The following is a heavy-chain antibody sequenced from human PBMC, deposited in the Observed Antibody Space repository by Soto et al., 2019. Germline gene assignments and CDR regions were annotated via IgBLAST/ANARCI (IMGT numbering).Heavy chain of an antibody. V-gene: IGHV6-1*01. Sequence: SQTLSLTCAISGDSVSSNSAAWNWIRQSPTRSLEWLGRTYYRFKWYNVYAVSVKSRITINPDTSKNQFSLQLNSVTPEDTAVYYCARDSSYCSGGSCYYYYYYGMDVWGQGTTVTVSS. CDR1: GDSVSSNSAA. J-gene: IGHJ6*02. D-gene: IGHD2-15*01. CDR3: ARDSSYCSGGSCYYYYYYGMDV. CDR2: TYYRFKWYN.